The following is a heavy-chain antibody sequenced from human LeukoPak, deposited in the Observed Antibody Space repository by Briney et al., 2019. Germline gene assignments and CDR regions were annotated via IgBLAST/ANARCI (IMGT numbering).Heavy chain of an antibody. J-gene: IGHJ4*02. D-gene: IGHD2-21*01. CDR3: ARDRQCGY. CDR1: GYTFTSYG. CDR2: ISPYNGNT. Sequence: ASVKVSCKASGYTFTSYGISWVRRAPGQGLEWMGWISPYNGNTNYAPKLQGRLTMTTDTPTSTAYMELRSLRSDDTAVYYCARDRQCGYWGQGTLVTVSS. V-gene: IGHV1-18*01.